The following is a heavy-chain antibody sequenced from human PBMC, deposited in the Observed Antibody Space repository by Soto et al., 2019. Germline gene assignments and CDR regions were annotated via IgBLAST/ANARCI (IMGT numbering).Heavy chain of an antibody. CDR3: ARGVYYYDSSADYYYGMDV. D-gene: IGHD3-22*01. V-gene: IGHV4-39*01. Sequence: SETLSLTCTVSGGSISSSSYYWGWIRQPPGKGLEWIGSIYYSGSTYYNPSLKSRVTISVDTSKNQFSLKLSSETAADTAVYYCARGVYYYDSSADYYYGMDVWGQGTTVTVSS. J-gene: IGHJ6*02. CDR2: IYYSGST. CDR1: GGSISSSSYY.